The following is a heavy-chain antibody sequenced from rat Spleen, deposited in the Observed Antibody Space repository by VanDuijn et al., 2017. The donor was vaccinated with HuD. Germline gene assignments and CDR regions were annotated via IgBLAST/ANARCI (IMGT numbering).Heavy chain of an antibody. V-gene: IGHV3-1*01. D-gene: IGHD1-10*01. Sequence: EVQLQESGPGLVKPSQSLSLTCSVTVYSITTNYWDWIRKFPGNKMEWLGYISYSGSTSYNPSLRSRISITRDTSKNQFFLQLNSVTTEDTATYYCSRSLGRVYNNYFDYWGQGVMVTVSS. CDR2: ISYSGST. J-gene: IGHJ2*01. CDR3: SRSLGRVYNNYFDY. CDR1: VYSITTNY.